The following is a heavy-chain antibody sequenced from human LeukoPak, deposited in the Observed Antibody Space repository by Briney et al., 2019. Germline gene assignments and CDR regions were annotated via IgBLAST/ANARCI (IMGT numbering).Heavy chain of an antibody. CDR3: ARDNSVRDEAWWFNP. CDR2: ISPSGGST. Sequence: GASVKVSCKTSGYSENFYGITWVRQVAGQGPEWMGVISPSGGSTTYAQKFQGRVTLTRDMSTSTDYLELSSLRSEDTAVYYCARDNSVRDEAWWFNPWGQGTLVTVSS. V-gene: IGHV1-46*02. CDR1: GYSENFYG. D-gene: IGHD5-24*01. J-gene: IGHJ5*02.